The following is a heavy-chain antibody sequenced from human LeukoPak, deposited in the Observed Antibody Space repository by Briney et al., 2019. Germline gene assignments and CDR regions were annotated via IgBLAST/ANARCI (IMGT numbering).Heavy chain of an antibody. CDR3: ARDIVVVPAAIEANQKYYYYYGMDV. J-gene: IGHJ6*02. CDR2: IYYSGST. Sequence: PSETLSLTCTVSGGSISSYYWSWIRQPPGKGLEWIGYIYYSGSTNYNPSLKSRVTISVDTSKNQFSLKLSSVTAADTAVYYCARDIVVVPAAIEANQKYYYYYGMDVWGQGTTVTVSS. D-gene: IGHD2-2*01. CDR1: GGSISSYY. V-gene: IGHV4-59*12.